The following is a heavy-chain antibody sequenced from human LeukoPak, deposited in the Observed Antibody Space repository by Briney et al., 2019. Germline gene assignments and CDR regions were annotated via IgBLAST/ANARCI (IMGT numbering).Heavy chain of an antibody. CDR2: SYSGGNA. CDR1: GASTSAYH. V-gene: IGHV4-59*01. Sequence: SETLSLTRTVSGASTSAYHWSWIRQPPGKGLEWIGYSYSGGNANYNPSLKSRVTISIDTSENQFSLRLTSVTAADTAVYFCAHSKRGGGYYINAFAVWGQGALVTISS. J-gene: IGHJ3*01. D-gene: IGHD1-26*01. CDR3: AHSKRGGGYYINAFAV.